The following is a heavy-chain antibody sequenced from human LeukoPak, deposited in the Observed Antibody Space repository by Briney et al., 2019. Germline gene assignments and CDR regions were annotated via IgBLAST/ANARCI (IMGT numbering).Heavy chain of an antibody. CDR3: ARTEWLRSGYYFDY. CDR2: ISSSGSYI. Sequence: GSLRLSCAASGFTFSSYTIHWVRQAPGKGLEWVSSISSSGSYIYYAASVKGRFTISTHNAKNSLFLHMDSLRAEDTAVYYCARTEWLRSGYYFDYWGQGTLVTVSS. J-gene: IGHJ4*02. CDR1: GFTFSSYT. V-gene: IGHV3-21*01. D-gene: IGHD5-12*01.